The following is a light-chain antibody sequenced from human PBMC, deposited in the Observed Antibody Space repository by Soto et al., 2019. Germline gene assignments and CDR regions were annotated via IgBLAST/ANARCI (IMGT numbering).Light chain of an antibody. J-gene: IGLJ1*01. CDR1: SSDVGGYNY. V-gene: IGLV2-14*01. Sequence: QSALTQPASVSGSPGQSITISCTGTSSDVGGYNYVSWYQQHPGKAPKLMIYDVSNRPSGVSNRFSGSKSGNTASLTISGLQAEDEADYYCNSYRSGSTRVFGTGTKVT. CDR3: NSYRSGSTRV. CDR2: DVS.